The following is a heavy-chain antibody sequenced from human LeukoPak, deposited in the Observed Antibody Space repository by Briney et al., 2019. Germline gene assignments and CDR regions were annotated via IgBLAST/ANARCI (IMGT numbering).Heavy chain of an antibody. J-gene: IGHJ4*02. CDR2: INHSGST. CDR1: GGSFSGYY. CDR3: ARGRVAGKPNDF. V-gene: IGHV4-34*01. Sequence: SETLTLTCAVYGGSFSGYYWSWIRQPPGKGLEWIGEINHSGSTNYNPSLKSRVTISVDTSKNQFSLKLSSVTAADTAVYYCARGRVAGKPNDFLGQGTLVTVSS. D-gene: IGHD6-19*01.